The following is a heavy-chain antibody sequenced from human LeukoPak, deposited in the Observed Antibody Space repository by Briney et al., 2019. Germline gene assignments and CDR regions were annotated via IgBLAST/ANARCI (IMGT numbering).Heavy chain of an antibody. D-gene: IGHD2-2*01. J-gene: IGHJ5*02. V-gene: IGHV4-34*01. CDR2: INHSGST. CDR3: ARTAPYIVVVPAAIRRGWFDP. Sequence: SETLSLTCAVSGYSISSGYYWSWFRQPPGKGLEWIGEINHSGSTNYNPSLESRVTISVDTSKNQFSLKLSSVTAADTAVYYCARTAPYIVVVPAAIRRGWFDPWGQGTLVTVSS. CDR1: GYSISSGYY.